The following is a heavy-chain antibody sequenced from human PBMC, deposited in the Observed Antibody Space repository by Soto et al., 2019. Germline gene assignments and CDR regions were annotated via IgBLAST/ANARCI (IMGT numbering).Heavy chain of an antibody. CDR2: IYYSGST. CDR1: GGSISSGGYY. J-gene: IGHJ6*03. CDR3: ARVLTTTPYYYYYMDV. V-gene: IGHV4-31*03. Sequence: QVQLQESGPGLVKPSQTLSLTCTVSGGSISSGGYYWSWIRQHPGKGLEWIGYIYYSGSTYYNPSLKSRVTISVDTSKNQFSLKLSSVTAADTTVYYCARVLTTTPYYYYYMDVWGKGTTVTVSS. D-gene: IGHD4-17*01.